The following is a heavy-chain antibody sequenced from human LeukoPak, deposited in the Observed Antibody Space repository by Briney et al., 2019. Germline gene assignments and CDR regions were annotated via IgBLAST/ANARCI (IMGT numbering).Heavy chain of an antibody. V-gene: IGHV3-48*01. J-gene: IGHJ4*02. CDR1: GFTFSSYS. CDR2: ISSSSKTI. CDR3: AREAWDVTGRAPVI. D-gene: IGHD1-14*01. Sequence: GGSLRLSCAASGFTFSSYSMNWVRQAPGKGLEWVSYISSSSKTIYYADSVKGRFTISRDNAKNSLYLQMNSLRAEDTAVYYCAREAWDVTGRAPVIWGQGTRVTVSS.